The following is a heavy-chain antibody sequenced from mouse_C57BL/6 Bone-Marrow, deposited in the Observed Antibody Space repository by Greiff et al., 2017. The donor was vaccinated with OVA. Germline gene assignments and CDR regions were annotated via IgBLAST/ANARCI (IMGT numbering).Heavy chain of an antibody. V-gene: IGHV1-53*01. J-gene: IGHJ3*01. CDR3: AREGDGYWAWFAY. CDR2: INPSNGGT. Sequence: VKLQQPGTELVKPGASVKLSCKASGYTFTSYWMHWVKQRPGQGLEWIGNINPSNGGTNYNEKFKSKATLTVDKSSSTAYMQLSSLTSEDSAVYYCAREGDGYWAWFAYWGQGTLVTVSA. CDR1: GYTFTSYW. D-gene: IGHD2-3*01.